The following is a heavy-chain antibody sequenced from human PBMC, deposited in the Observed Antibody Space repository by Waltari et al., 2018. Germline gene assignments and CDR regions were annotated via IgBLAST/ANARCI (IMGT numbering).Heavy chain of an antibody. D-gene: IGHD6-19*01. V-gene: IGHV1-2*02. J-gene: IGHJ4*02. CDR3: ARGGGVTVPGFDF. CDR2: VNPDSGGT. Sequence: QVQLVQSGAEVKTPGAPVKVSCQAFGYTFTDYYIPWVRQGPGQGLEWMGLVNPDSGGTNYAQNFQGRVTMTRGTSITTVYMELSSLKYEDTAIYYCARGGGVTVPGFDFWGQGNLVTVSS. CDR1: GYTFTDYY.